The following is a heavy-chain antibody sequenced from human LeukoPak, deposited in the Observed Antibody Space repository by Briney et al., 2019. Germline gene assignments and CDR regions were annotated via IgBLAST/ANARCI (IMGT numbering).Heavy chain of an antibody. J-gene: IGHJ4*02. CDR1: GFTFSSYS. Sequence: GGSLRLSCAASGFTFSSYSMNWVRQAPGKGLEWVSSISSSSSYIYYADSVKGRFTISRDNAKNSLYLQMNSLRAEDTAVYYCAREDSPRGKDYWGQGTLVTVSS. D-gene: IGHD3-10*01. CDR3: AREDSPRGKDY. CDR2: ISSSSSYI. V-gene: IGHV3-21*01.